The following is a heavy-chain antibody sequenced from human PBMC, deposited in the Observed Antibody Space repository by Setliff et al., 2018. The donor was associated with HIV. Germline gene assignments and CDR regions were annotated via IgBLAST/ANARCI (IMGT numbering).Heavy chain of an antibody. CDR3: ARGSNPTGNYDFYFLDV. D-gene: IGHD1-1*01. J-gene: IGHJ6*03. CDR2: IIPKSGET. Sequence: GASVKVSCKSSGYTFTAHHIHWVRQAPGQGPEWMGWIIPKSGETSYAEKFRGRVTMTRDTSLSTAYMELSWLTSDDTAVYYCARGSNPTGNYDFYFLDVWGKGTTVTVSS. V-gene: IGHV1-2*02. CDR1: GYTFTAHH.